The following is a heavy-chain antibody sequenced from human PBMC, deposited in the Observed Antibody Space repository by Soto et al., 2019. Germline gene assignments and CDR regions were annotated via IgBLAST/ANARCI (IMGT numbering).Heavy chain of an antibody. CDR1: GFTFSSYG. D-gene: IGHD3-22*01. CDR2: ISDNGGST. V-gene: IGHV3-64D*06. Sequence: PGGSLRLSCSASGFTFSSYGMHWVRQAPGKGLEYVSAISDNGGSTYYADSAKGRFTISRDNSKNTLYLQMSSLRAEDTAVYFCVKGPAFYDSSAFDYWGKGTLVTVSS. J-gene: IGHJ4*02. CDR3: VKGPAFYDSSAFDY.